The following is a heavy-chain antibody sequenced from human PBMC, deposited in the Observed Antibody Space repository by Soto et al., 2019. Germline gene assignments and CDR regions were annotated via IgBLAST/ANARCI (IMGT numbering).Heavy chain of an antibody. CDR2: IYYSGST. J-gene: IGHJ5*02. V-gene: IGHV4-59*02. CDR1: GGSVSSYY. Sequence: SETLSLTCTVSGGSVSSYYWSWIRQPPGKGLEWIGYIYYSGSTNYNPSLKSRVTISVDTSKNQFSLKLSSVTAADTAVYYCARLGSDYDILTGYYTQQFWWFDPWGQGTLVTVSS. D-gene: IGHD3-9*01. CDR3: ARLGSDYDILTGYYTQQFWWFDP.